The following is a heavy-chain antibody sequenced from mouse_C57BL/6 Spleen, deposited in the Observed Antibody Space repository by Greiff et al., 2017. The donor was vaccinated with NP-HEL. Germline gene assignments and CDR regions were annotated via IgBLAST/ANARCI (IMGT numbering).Heavy chain of an antibody. D-gene: IGHD1-1*01. CDR2: IYPGDGDT. V-gene: IGHV1-82*01. Sequence: VQLKQSGPELVKPGASVKISCKASGYAFSSSWMNWVKQRPGKGLEWIGRIYPGDGDTNYNGKFKGKATLTADKSSSTAYMQLSSLTSEDSAVYFCARGGYYGSSYCFDYWGQGTTLTVSS. CDR3: ARGGYYGSSYCFDY. J-gene: IGHJ2*01. CDR1: GYAFSSSW.